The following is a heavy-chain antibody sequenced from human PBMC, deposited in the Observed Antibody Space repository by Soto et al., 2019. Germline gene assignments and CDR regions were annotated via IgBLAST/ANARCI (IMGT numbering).Heavy chain of an antibody. Sequence: TLYLTCTVSGGSIGTEGYYWGWIRQLQGTGLEWIGYIYHSGSTHYNPSLTSRVTISADTSSDQFSLNLSYVTAADPAVYYCAIGLWFETNAHYIDYSCPGVLLTV. CDR3: AIGLWFETNAHYIDY. V-gene: IGHV4-31*03. D-gene: IGHD3-10*01. CDR2: IYHSGST. CDR1: GGSIGTEGYY. J-gene: IGHJ4*02.